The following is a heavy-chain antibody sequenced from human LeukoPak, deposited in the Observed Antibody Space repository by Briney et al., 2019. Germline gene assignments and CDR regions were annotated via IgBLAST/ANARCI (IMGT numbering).Heavy chain of an antibody. Sequence: GGSLRLSCAASGFTFSSYEMNWVRQAPGKGLEWVSYISSSGSTIYYADSVKGRFTISRDNAKNSLYLQMNSLRAEDTAVYYCARGYFSGELLWFGELLSQTSWYFDYWGQGTLVTVFS. J-gene: IGHJ4*02. CDR3: ARGYFSGELLWFGELLSQTSWYFDY. V-gene: IGHV3-48*03. CDR1: GFTFSSYE. CDR2: ISSSGSTI. D-gene: IGHD3-10*01.